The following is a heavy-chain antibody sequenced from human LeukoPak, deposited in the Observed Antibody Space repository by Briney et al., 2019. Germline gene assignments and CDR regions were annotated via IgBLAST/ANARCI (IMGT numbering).Heavy chain of an antibody. CDR2: ISGSGGST. J-gene: IGHJ4*02. D-gene: IGHD6-13*01. V-gene: IGHV3-23*01. Sequence: GGSLRLSCAASGFTFSSYSMNWVRQAPGKGLEWVSAISGSGGSTYYADSVKGRFTISRDNSKNTLYLQMNSLRAEDTAVYYCARKDSSSWFRSFRPFDYWGQGTLVTVSS. CDR1: GFTFSSYS. CDR3: ARKDSSSWFRSFRPFDY.